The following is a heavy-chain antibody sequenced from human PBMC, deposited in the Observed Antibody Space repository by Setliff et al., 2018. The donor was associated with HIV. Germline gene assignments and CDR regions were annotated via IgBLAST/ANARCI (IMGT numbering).Heavy chain of an antibody. J-gene: IGHJ4*02. CDR1: GVSMSSHY. D-gene: IGHD5-12*01. Sequence: SETLSLTCNVSGVSMSSHYWSWIRQAPGQPPNKGLEWMGNIYYSGTTNYNPSLESRVTISIDTSKSQFSLKLTSVTTADTAMYYCAGRGGYNDWYFDYWGQGALVTVSS. CDR2: IYYSGTT. V-gene: IGHV4-59*11. CDR3: AGRGGYNDWYFDY.